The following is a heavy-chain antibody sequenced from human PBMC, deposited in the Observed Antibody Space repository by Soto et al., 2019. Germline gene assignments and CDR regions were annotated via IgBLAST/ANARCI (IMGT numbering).Heavy chain of an antibody. Sequence: QVQLVQSGAEVKKPGASVKVSCKASGYTFTSYDINWVRQATGQGLEWMGWMKPNSGNTGYAQKFQGRVTMTRNTSISTAYMELSSSRSEDTAVYYCARGINYYDSGDDAFDIWGQGTMVTVSS. J-gene: IGHJ3*02. CDR1: GYTFTSYD. D-gene: IGHD3-10*01. V-gene: IGHV1-8*01. CDR3: ARGINYYDSGDDAFDI. CDR2: MKPNSGNT.